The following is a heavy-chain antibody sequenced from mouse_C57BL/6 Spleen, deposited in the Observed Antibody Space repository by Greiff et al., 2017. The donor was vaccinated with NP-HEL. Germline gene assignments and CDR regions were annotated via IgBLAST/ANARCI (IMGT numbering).Heavy chain of an antibody. CDR1: GYTFTSYW. V-gene: IGHV1-69*01. Sequence: VQLQQSGAELVMPGASVKLSCKASGYTFTSYWMHWVKQRPGQGLEWIGEIDPSDSYTNYNQKFKGKSTLTVDKSSSTAYMQLSSLTSEDSAVYYCARSYGSSYESAMDYWGQGTSVTVSS. CDR2: IDPSDSYT. D-gene: IGHD1-1*01. J-gene: IGHJ4*01. CDR3: ARSYGSSYESAMDY.